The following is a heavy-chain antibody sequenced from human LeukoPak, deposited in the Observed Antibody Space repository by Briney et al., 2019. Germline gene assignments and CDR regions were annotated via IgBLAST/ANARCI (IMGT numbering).Heavy chain of an antibody. Sequence: SQTLSLTCAVSGGSISSGGYSWSWIRQPAGKGLEWIGYIYHSGSTYYNPSLKSRVTISVDRSKNQFSLKLSSVTAADTAVYYCARGNGSGYYPGIIDYWGQGTLVTVSS. D-gene: IGHD3-22*01. CDR1: GGSISSGGYS. J-gene: IGHJ4*02. V-gene: IGHV4-30-2*01. CDR2: IYHSGST. CDR3: ARGNGSGYYPGIIDY.